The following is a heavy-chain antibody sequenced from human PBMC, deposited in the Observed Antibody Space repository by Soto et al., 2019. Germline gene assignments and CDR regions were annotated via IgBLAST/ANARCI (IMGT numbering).Heavy chain of an antibody. V-gene: IGHV1-8*01. Sequence: QVQLVQSGAEVKKPGASVKVSCKASGYSFTSYDINWVRQATGQGLEWMGWRNPNSGNTGYAHKFQGRVTMTRNTSISTAYMELSSLRSDDTAVYYCARSVEWLASFDYWGQGTLVTVSS. CDR1: GYSFTSYD. D-gene: IGHD6-19*01. J-gene: IGHJ4*02. CDR3: ARSVEWLASFDY. CDR2: RNPNSGNT.